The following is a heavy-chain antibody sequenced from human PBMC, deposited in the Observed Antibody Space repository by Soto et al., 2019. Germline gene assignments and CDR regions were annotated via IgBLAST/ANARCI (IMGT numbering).Heavy chain of an antibody. CDR1: GGSISSYY. J-gene: IGHJ4*02. Sequence: XXTLSLTCTVSGGSISSYYWSWIRQPPGKGLEWIWXLYYSXSTNYNPSIKXXVTISVDXSXNQFSLKLRSVTAADTAVYYCASITMVRGVPYWGQGTLVTVYS. CDR3: ASITMVRGVPY. CDR2: LYYSXST. V-gene: IGHV4-59*01. D-gene: IGHD3-10*01.